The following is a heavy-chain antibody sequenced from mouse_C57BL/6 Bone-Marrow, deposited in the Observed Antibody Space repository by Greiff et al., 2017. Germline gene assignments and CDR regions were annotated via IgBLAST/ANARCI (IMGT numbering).Heavy chain of an antibody. CDR3: QYGNYVHWYFDV. CDR2: INPSNGGT. CDR1: GYTFTSYW. D-gene: IGHD2-1*01. V-gene: IGHV1-53*01. Sequence: QVQLQQPGTELVKPGASVKLSCKASGYTFTSYWMHWVKQRPGQGLEWIGNINPSNGGTNYNEKFKSKATLTVDKSSSTAYMQLSSLTSEDSAVYYSQYGNYVHWYFDVWGTGTTVTVSS. J-gene: IGHJ1*03.